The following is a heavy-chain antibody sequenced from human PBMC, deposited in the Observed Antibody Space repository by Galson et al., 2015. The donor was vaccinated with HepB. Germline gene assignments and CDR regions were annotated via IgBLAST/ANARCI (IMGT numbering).Heavy chain of an antibody. CDR2: IWYDGSNK. CDR1: GFTFSSYG. J-gene: IGHJ2*01. Sequence: SLRLSCAASGFTFSSYGMHWVRQAPGKGLEWVAVIWYDGSNKYYADSVKGRFTISRDNSKNTLYLQMNSLKTEDTAVYYCATGVVVTARGCCSFDLWGRGTLVTVSP. CDR3: ATGVVVTARGCCSFDL. V-gene: IGHV3-33*01. D-gene: IGHD2-21*02.